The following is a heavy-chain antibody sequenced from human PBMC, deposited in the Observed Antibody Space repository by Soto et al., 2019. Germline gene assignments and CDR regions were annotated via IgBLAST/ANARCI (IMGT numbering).Heavy chain of an antibody. CDR3: AKCGSGWWEGSIDY. V-gene: IGHV3-23*01. CDR1: GFTFSSYA. CDR2: ISGSGGST. J-gene: IGHJ4*02. D-gene: IGHD6-19*01. Sequence: EVQLLESGGDLVQPGGSLRLSCAASGFTFSSYAMTWVRQAPGKGLEWVSAISGSGGSTDYADSVKGRFTISRDNSKNTLFLQMNSLRAEDTAVYYCAKCGSGWWEGSIDYWGQGNLVTGCS.